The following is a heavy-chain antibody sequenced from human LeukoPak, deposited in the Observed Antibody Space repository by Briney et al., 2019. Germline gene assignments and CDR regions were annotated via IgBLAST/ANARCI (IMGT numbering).Heavy chain of an antibody. D-gene: IGHD5-18*01. CDR3: ARVKYSYGFDFDY. CDR2: INAGNGNT. Sequence: GASVKVSCKAFGYTFTSYAMHWVRQAPGQRLEWMGWINAGNGNTKYSQKFQGRVTITRDTSASTAYMELSSLRSEDTAVYYCARVKYSYGFDFDYWGQGTLVTVSS. J-gene: IGHJ4*02. V-gene: IGHV1-3*01. CDR1: GYTFTSYA.